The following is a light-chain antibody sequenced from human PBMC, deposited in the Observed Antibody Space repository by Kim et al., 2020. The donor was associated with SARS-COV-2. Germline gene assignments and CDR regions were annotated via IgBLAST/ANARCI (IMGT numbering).Light chain of an antibody. CDR1: QDIRND. CDR2: GAS. Sequence: ASVRDRVTIPCRASQDIRNDLGWYQQNPGRAPTRLLYGASSLQSGVPSRFSGSRSGTEFTLTSSSLQPEDCATYFCLQHNTYPITIGQGTRLEIK. J-gene: IGKJ5*01. V-gene: IGKV1-17*01. CDR3: LQHNTYPIT.